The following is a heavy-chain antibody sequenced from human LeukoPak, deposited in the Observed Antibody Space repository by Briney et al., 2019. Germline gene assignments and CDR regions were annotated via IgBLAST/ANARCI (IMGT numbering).Heavy chain of an antibody. D-gene: IGHD1/OR15-1a*01. CDR2: ISSSSSYI. V-gene: IGHV3-21*04. CDR1: GFTFSSYS. CDR3: AKLGSNSPYYYYYYGMDV. J-gene: IGHJ6*02. Sequence: GGSLRLSCAASGFTFSSYSMNWVRQAPGKGLEWVSSISSSSSYIYYADSVKGRFTISRDNSKNTLYLQMNSLRAEDTAVYYCAKLGSNSPYYYYYYGMDVWGQGTTVTVSS.